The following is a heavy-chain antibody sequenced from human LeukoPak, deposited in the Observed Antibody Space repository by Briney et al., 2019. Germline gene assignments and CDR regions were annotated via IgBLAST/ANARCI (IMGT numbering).Heavy chain of an antibody. Sequence: SVKVSCKASGVTFSSYTISWVRQAPGQGLEWMGRIIPILDITNYAQKFQDRVTITADKSTSTAYMELSSLRSEDTAMYYCAVSSGSGYTYGREDFSVDYWGQGTLVTVSS. D-gene: IGHD5-18*01. CDR2: IIPILDIT. CDR1: GVTFSSYT. V-gene: IGHV1-69*02. CDR3: AVSSGSGYTYGREDFSVDY. J-gene: IGHJ4*02.